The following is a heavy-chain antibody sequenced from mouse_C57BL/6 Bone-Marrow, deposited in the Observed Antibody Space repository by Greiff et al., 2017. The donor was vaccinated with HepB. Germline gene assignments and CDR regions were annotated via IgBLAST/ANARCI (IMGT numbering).Heavy chain of an antibody. CDR1: GYSITSGYY. D-gene: IGHD1-1*01. CDR2: ISYDGSN. Sequence: EVKLVESGPGLVKPSQSLSLTCSVTGYSITSGYYWNWIRQFPGNQLEWMGYISYDGSNNYNPSLKNRISITRDTSKNQFFLKLNSVTTEDTATYYCARGTVVADYWYFDVWGTGTTVTVSS. J-gene: IGHJ1*03. CDR3: ARGTVVADYWYFDV. V-gene: IGHV3-6*01.